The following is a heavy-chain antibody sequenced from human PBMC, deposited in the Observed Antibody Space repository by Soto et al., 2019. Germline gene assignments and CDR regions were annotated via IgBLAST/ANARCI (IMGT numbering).Heavy chain of an antibody. J-gene: IGHJ4*02. CDR2: INPNSGGT. Sequence: QVQLVQSGAEVKKAGASVKVSCEASGYTFTDYYIHWVRQAPGQGLECMGCINPNSGGTNSAQQFEGRVSMTRDTSITTADMELSGLKSDDTAVYYCARVGHCSDTSCYPVDFWGQGPLVTVSS. CDR1: GYTFTDYY. CDR3: ARVGHCSDTSCYPVDF. D-gene: IGHD2-2*01. V-gene: IGHV1-2*02.